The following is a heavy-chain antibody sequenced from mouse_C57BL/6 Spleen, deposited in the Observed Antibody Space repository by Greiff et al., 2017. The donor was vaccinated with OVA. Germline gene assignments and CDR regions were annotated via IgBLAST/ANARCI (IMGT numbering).Heavy chain of an antibody. D-gene: IGHD1-1*01. CDR1: GFSLTSYG. Sequence: VQLQQSGPGLVAPSQSLSITCTVSGFSLTSYGVHWVRQPPGKGLEWLVVIWSDGSTTYNSALKSRLSISKDNSKSQVFLKMNSLQTDDTAMYYCARQGYYGEGYAMDYWGQGTSVTVSS. V-gene: IGHV2-6-1*01. J-gene: IGHJ4*01. CDR2: IWSDGST. CDR3: ARQGYYGEGYAMDY.